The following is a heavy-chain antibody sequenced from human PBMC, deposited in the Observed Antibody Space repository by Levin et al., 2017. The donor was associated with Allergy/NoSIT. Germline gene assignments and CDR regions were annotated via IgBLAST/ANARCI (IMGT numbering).Heavy chain of an antibody. CDR3: ARGRAPRLWFGELSGPNRY. CDR2: INHSGST. J-gene: IGHJ4*02. CDR1: GGSFSGYY. D-gene: IGHD3-10*01. Sequence: SETLSLTCAVYGGSFSGYYWSWIRQPPGKGLEWIGEINHSGSTNYNPSLKSRVTISVDTSKNQFSLKLSSVTAADTAVYYCARGRAPRLWFGELSGPNRYWGQGTLVTVSS. V-gene: IGHV4-34*01.